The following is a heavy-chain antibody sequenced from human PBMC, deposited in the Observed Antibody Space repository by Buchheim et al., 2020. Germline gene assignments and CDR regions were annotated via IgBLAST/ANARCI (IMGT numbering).Heavy chain of an antibody. J-gene: IGHJ4*02. V-gene: IGHV3-23*01. CDR1: GFTFRRYA. CDR2: LSCSGGTT. CDR3: AKGAGIAIFDY. Sequence: EVQLLQSGGGLVQPGGSLRLSCAASGFTFRRYAMSWVRQAPGKGLEWVSTLSCSGGTTYYADSVKGRFPISRGNSKNTLFLQMNSLRADDTAVYYCAKGAGIAIFDYWGQGTL. D-gene: IGHD2-21*01.